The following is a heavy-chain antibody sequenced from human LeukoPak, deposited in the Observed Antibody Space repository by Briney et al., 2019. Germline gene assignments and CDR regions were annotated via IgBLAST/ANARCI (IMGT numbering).Heavy chain of an antibody. D-gene: IGHD1-26*01. CDR3: ATNSGSYQNWFDP. Sequence: ASVKVSCKVSGYTLTKLSMHWVRQAPGKGLEWMGGFDPEDGETIYAQKFQGRVTMTEDTSTDTAYMELSSLRSEDTAVYYCATNSGSYQNWFDPWGQGTLVTVSS. CDR1: GYTLTKLS. CDR2: FDPEDGET. V-gene: IGHV1-24*01. J-gene: IGHJ5*02.